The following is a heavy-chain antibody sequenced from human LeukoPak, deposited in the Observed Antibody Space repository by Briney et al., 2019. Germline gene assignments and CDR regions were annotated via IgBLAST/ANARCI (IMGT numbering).Heavy chain of an antibody. Sequence: GGSVRLSCAASGFTFSINGMHCVRQAPGRGLEWVSRINGDESSTNYADSVKGRFTISRDNAKDTLYLHMNSLTAEDTAVYYCARGAKWAYYFDYWGQGTLVTVSS. J-gene: IGHJ4*02. V-gene: IGHV3-74*01. CDR3: ARGAKWAYYFDY. CDR2: INGDESST. D-gene: IGHD1-26*01. CDR1: GFTFSING.